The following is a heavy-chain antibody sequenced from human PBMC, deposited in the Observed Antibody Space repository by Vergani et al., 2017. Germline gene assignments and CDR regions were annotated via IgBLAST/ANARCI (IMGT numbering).Heavy chain of an antibody. J-gene: IGHJ3*01. D-gene: IGHD3-10*01. Sequence: EKQLVQSGSETKKHGESVKISCQAFGYIFSNFWIGWVRQRPGRGLEWMGIIYPGDSEVKSNPTFRGQVIFSVDTSVNTAYLQWRSLQASETATYFCASGGHGSENGGALQLWGQGTNITVSS. CDR3: ASGGHGSENGGALQL. V-gene: IGHV5-51*01. CDR2: IYPGDSEV. CDR1: GYIFSNFW.